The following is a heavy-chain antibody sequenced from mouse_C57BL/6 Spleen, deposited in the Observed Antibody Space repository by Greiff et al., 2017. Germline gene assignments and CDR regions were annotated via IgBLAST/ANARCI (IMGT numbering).Heavy chain of an antibody. D-gene: IGHD3-1*01. CDR2: IHPNSGST. J-gene: IGHJ3*01. CDR3: AREKEYFTGLTC. CDR1: GYTFTSYW. V-gene: IGHV1-64*01. Sequence: QVQLQQPGAELVKPGASVKLSCKASGYTFTSYWMHWVKQRPGQGLEWIGMIHPNSGSTNYNEKFKSKATLTVDKSSSTAYMQLSSLTSEDSAVYYCAREKEYFTGLTCWGQGTLVTVSA.